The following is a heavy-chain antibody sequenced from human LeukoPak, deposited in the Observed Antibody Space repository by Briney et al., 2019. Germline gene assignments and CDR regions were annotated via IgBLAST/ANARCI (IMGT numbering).Heavy chain of an antibody. J-gene: IGHJ3*02. CDR2: INHSGST. CDR3: ARDLVTVTKGFDI. D-gene: IGHD4-17*01. Sequence: TASETLSLICAVYGGSFSGYYWSWIRQPPGKGLEWIGEINHSGSTNYNPSLKSRVTISVDTSKNQFSLKLRSVTAADTAVYYCARDLVTVTKGFDIWGQGTMVSVSS. CDR1: GGSFSGYY. V-gene: IGHV4-34*01.